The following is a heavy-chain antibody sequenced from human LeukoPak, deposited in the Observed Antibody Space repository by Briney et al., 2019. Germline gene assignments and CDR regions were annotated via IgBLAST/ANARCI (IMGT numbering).Heavy chain of an antibody. Sequence: SETLSLTCAVYGGSFSGYYWSWIRQPPGKGLEWIGEINHSGSTNYNPSLKSRVTISVDTSKNQFSLKLSSVTAADTAVYYCARASVVVITEGVSGEDINWFDPWGQGTLVTVSS. J-gene: IGHJ5*02. V-gene: IGHV4-34*01. CDR3: ARASVVVITEGVSGEDINWFDP. CDR2: INHSGST. D-gene: IGHD3-22*01. CDR1: GGSFSGYY.